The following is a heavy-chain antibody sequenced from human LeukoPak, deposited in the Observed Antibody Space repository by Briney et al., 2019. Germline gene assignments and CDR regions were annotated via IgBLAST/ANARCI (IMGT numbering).Heavy chain of an antibody. D-gene: IGHD6-13*01. Sequence: SQTLSLTCAVSGGSVSSGNYSWSWIRQPPGKGLKWIGNLYHSGGTYYNPSLKSRVSILVDRSKNHFSLKLNSVTAADTAVYYCARAPRSSSWYIPSWFESWGQGSLVTVSS. CDR3: ARAPRSSSWYIPSWFES. V-gene: IGHV4-30-2*01. CDR1: GGSVSSGNYS. J-gene: IGHJ5*01. CDR2: LYHSGGT.